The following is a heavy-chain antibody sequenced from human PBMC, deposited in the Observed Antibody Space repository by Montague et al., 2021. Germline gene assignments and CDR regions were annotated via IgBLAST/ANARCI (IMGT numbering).Heavy chain of an antibody. J-gene: IGHJ3*02. D-gene: IGHD6-13*01. CDR1: GFSFSSYW. V-gene: IGHV3-74*01. CDR3: ARNLASAAPGAFDI. Sequence: SLRLSCAASGFSFSSYWMHWARQAPGKGLLWVSRITLDGSSTTFADSVKGRFTTSRDNAKATLYLQMNSLRVEDTAVYCCARNLASAAPGAFDIWGQGTMVTVSS. CDR2: ITLDGSST.